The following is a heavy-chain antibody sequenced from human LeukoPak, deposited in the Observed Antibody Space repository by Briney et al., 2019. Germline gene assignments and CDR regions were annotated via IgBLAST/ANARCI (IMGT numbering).Heavy chain of an antibody. J-gene: IGHJ4*02. CDR1: GFTFSSYW. D-gene: IGHD3-10*01. V-gene: IGHV3-7*01. CDR2: IKQDGSEK. Sequence: GGSLRLSCAASGFTFSSYWMSWVRQAPGKGLEWVANIKQDGSEKYYVDSVKGRFTISRDNAKNSLYLQMNSLRAEDTTVYYCARDGLPYYFDYWGQGTLVTVSS. CDR3: ARDGLPYYFDY.